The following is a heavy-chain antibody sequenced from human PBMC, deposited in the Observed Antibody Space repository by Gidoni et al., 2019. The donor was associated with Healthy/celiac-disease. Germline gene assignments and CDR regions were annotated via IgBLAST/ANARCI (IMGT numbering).Heavy chain of an antibody. Sequence: QVQLVQSGAEVKKPGASVKVPCKASGYTFTSYDINWVRQATGQGLEWLGWMNPNSGNTGYAQKFQGRVTMTRNTSISTAYMELSSLRSEDTAVYYCARSRYGSGSYYYDWYFDLWGRGTLVTVSS. CDR3: ARSRYGSGSYYYDWYFDL. CDR1: GYTFTSYD. J-gene: IGHJ2*01. CDR2: MNPNSGNT. V-gene: IGHV1-8*01. D-gene: IGHD3-10*01.